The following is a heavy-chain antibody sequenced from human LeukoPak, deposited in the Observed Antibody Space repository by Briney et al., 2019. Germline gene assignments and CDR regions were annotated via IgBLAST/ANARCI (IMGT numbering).Heavy chain of an antibody. D-gene: IGHD5-18*01. CDR1: GFTFTTYW. CDR3: ARDAVGTANAV. Sequence: GGSLRLSCAASGFTFTTYWMHWVRQAPGKGLVWVSHINSDGSITSYADSVKGRFTISRDNAKNTLYLQMNSLRAEDTAVYYCARDAVGTANAVWGQGTTVTVSS. CDR2: INSDGSIT. J-gene: IGHJ6*02. V-gene: IGHV3-74*01.